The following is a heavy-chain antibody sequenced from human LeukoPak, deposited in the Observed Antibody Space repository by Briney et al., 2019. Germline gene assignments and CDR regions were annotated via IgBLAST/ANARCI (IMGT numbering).Heavy chain of an antibody. Sequence: ASVKLSCRASGYTFTGYYMHWVRQAPGQGLEWMGCIKHNSGGKNYAQKFQGRVTMTRDTSISTAYLELSRLRSDDTAVFYCAIITYRESSAGPFDIWGQGTMVTVSS. CDR3: AIITYRESSAGPFDI. CDR2: IKHNSGGK. D-gene: IGHD3-16*02. V-gene: IGHV1-2*02. CDR1: GYTFTGYY. J-gene: IGHJ3*02.